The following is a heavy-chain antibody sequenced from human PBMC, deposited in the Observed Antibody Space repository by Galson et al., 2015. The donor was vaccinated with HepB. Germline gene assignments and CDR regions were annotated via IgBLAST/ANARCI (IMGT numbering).Heavy chain of an antibody. CDR2: FDPEDGET. CDR3: ATLSLPLRLGELSLAWGNWFDP. Sequence: SVKVSCKVSGCTLTELSMHWVRQAPGKGLEWMGGFDPEDGETIYAQKFQGRVTMTEDTSTDTAYMELSSLRSEDTAVYYCATLSLPLRLGELSLAWGNWFDPWGQGTLVTVSS. CDR1: GCTLTELS. V-gene: IGHV1-24*01. D-gene: IGHD3-16*02. J-gene: IGHJ5*02.